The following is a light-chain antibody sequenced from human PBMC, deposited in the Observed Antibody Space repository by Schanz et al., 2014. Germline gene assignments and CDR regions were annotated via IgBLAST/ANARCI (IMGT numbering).Light chain of an antibody. Sequence: EIVLTQSPGTLSLSPGEGATLSCRASQSVSSIHLAWYQQKPGQAPRLLIYAASRRATGIPDRVSGSGSGTDFHHTISSLEPEDFAVYFCQQRSNWLRGTTFGGGTKVEIK. J-gene: IGKJ4*01. CDR2: AAS. CDR1: QSVSSIH. CDR3: QQRSNWLRGTT. V-gene: IGKV3D-20*02.